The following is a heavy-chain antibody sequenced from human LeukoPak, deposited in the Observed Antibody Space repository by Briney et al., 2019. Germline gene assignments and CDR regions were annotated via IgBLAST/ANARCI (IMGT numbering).Heavy chain of an antibody. CDR2: INPNSGGT. CDR3: ARALTMVRGVIIDFPFGMAV. J-gene: IGHJ6*04. Sequence: ASVKVSCKASGYTFTGYYMHWVRQAPGQGLEWMGWINPNSGGTNYAQKFQGWVTMTRDTSISTAYMELSRLRSDDTAVYYCARALTMVRGVIIDFPFGMAVWGKGTTVTVSS. CDR1: GYTFTGYY. V-gene: IGHV1-2*04. D-gene: IGHD3-10*01.